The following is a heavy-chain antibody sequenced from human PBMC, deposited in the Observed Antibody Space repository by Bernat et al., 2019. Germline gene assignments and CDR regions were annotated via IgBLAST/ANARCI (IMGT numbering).Heavy chain of an antibody. CDR1: GFTFSSYG. D-gene: IGHD4-17*01. Sequence: VQLVESGRGLAQPGGSLRLSCAASGFTFSSYGMHWVRQAPGKGLEWVAVISYDGSNKYYADSVKGRFTISRDNSKNTLSLQMNSLRAEDTAVYYCAKDRWYGDCYWYFDLWGRGTLVTVSS. CDR3: AKDRWYGDCYWYFDL. CDR2: ISYDGSNK. J-gene: IGHJ2*01. V-gene: IGHV3-30*18.